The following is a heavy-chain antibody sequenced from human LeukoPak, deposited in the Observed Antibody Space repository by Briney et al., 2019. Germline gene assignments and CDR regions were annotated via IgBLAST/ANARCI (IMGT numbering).Heavy chain of an antibody. CDR2: IYYSGTT. CDR1: GDSVSSDSYY. J-gene: IGHJ4*02. D-gene: IGHD3-22*01. V-gene: IGHV4-61*01. CDR3: ARDSRGYYDSSGYFDH. Sequence: PSETLSLTCTVSGDSVSSDSYYWSWIRQPPGKGLEWIGYIYYSGTTKQNPSLKSRVTLSLDTSKNQLYLKLNSVTAADTAVYYCARDSRGYYDSSGYFDHWGQGTLVTVSS.